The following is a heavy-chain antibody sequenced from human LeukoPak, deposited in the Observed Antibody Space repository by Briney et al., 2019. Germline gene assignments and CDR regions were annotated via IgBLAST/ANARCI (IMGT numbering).Heavy chain of an antibody. J-gene: IGHJ5*02. CDR1: GYTFTSYD. V-gene: IGHV1-8*01. CDR2: MNPNSGNT. D-gene: IGHD3-10*01. CDR3: ARGRAHYYGSGSYGNWFDP. Sequence: VASVKVSCKASGYTFTSYDINWVRQATGQGLEWMGWMNPNSGNTGYAQKFQGRVTMTRNTSISTAYMELSSLRSEDTAVYYCARGRAHYYGSGSYGNWFDPWGQGTLVTVSS.